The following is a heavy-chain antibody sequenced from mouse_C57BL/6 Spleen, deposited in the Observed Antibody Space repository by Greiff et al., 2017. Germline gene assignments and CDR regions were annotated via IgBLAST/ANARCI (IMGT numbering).Heavy chain of an antibody. CDR1: GYTFTDYE. CDR3: TRWGLGPGFDY. CDR2: IDPETGGT. J-gene: IGHJ2*01. Sequence: VQLKQSGAELVRPGASVTLSCKASGYTFTDYEMHWVKQTPVHGLEWIGAIDPETGGTAYNQKFKGKAILTADKSSSTAYMELRSLTSEDSAVYYCTRWGLGPGFDYWGQGTTLTVSS. D-gene: IGHD4-1*01. V-gene: IGHV1-15*01.